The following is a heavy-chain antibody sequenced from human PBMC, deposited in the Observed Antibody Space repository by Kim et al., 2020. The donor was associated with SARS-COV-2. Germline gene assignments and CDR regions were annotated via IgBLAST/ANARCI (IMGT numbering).Heavy chain of an antibody. CDR2: ISYDGSNK. V-gene: IGHV3-30*18. D-gene: IGHD2-15*01. J-gene: IGHJ6*02. CDR3: AKDGGGSSHSRTYYYYYGMDV. CDR1: GFTFSSYG. Sequence: GGSLRLSCAASGFTFSSYGMHWVRQAPGKGLEWVAVISYDGSNKYYADSVKGRFTISRDNSKNTLYLQMNSLRAEDTAVYYCAKDGGGSSHSRTYYYYYGMDVWGQGTTVTVSS.